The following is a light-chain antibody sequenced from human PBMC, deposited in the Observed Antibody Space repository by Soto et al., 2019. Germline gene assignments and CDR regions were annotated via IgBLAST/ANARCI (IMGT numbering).Light chain of an antibody. Sequence: EIAFTQSPGTLSLSPGARATLSWTASQSVSYYLAWYQQKPGQAPTLLSYDASSGATGVPDRFSGSRSGTDFTLTINSLQTEDFAVYHCQQYNNWPPFTVGPGTKVDIK. CDR3: QQYNNWPPFT. V-gene: IGKV3D-15*01. CDR1: QSVSYY. J-gene: IGKJ3*01. CDR2: DAS.